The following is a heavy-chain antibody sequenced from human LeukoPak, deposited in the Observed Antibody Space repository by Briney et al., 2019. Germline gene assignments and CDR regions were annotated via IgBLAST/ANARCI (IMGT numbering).Heavy chain of an antibody. J-gene: IGHJ5*02. D-gene: IGHD6-25*01. CDR3: ARVAAGNWFDP. V-gene: IGHV4-34*01. CDR1: GGSFSGYY. CDR2: INHSGST. Sequence: PSETLSLTCAVYGGSFSGYYWSWIRQPPGKGLEWIGEINHSGSTNYNPSLKSRVTTSVDTSKNQFSLKLRSVTAADTAVYYCARVAAGNWFDPWGQGTQVTVSS.